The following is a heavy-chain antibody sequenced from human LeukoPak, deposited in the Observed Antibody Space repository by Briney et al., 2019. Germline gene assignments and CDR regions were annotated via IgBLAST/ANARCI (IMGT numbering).Heavy chain of an antibody. CDR1: GYTFTGYY. J-gene: IGHJ4*02. CDR2: INPNSGNT. CDR3: AREADNWNYVRRGPPFDY. D-gene: IGHD1-7*01. V-gene: IGHV1-2*02. Sequence: ASVKVSCKASGYTFTGYYIHWVRQAPGQGLEWMGWINPNSGNTNYAHRFQGGVTMTRDTSISTAYMELSRLRSADTAVYYCAREADNWNYVRRGPPFDYWGQGTLVTVSS.